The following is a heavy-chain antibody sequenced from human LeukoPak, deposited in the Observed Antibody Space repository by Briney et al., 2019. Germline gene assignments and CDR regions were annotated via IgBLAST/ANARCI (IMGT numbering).Heavy chain of an antibody. Sequence: PGGSLRLSCAASGFTFSSYAMHWVRQAPGRGLEWVAVISYDGSNKYYADSVKGRFTISRDNSKNTLYLQMNSLRAEGTAVYYCARAASGESAFDIWGQGTMVTVSS. V-gene: IGHV3-30-3*01. CDR1: GFTFSSYA. CDR2: ISYDGSNK. D-gene: IGHD3-10*01. CDR3: ARAASGESAFDI. J-gene: IGHJ3*02.